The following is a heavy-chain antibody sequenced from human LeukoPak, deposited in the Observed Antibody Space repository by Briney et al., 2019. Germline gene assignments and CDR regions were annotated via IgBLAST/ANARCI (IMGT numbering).Heavy chain of an antibody. D-gene: IGHD6-19*01. CDR1: GFTFTSYA. CDR2: ISSVGST. CDR3: ARDQYSSNWYVHH. J-gene: IGHJ1*01. V-gene: IGHV3-23*03. Sequence: SGGSLRLSCAASGFTFTSYAMSWVRQAPGKGLEWVSLISSVGSTYYADSVKGRFTISRDNSKNTLYLQMNSLRAEDTAVYYCARDQYSSNWYVHHWGQGTLVTVS.